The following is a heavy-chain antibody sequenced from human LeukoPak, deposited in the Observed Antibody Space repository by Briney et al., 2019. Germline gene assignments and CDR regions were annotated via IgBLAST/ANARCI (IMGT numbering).Heavy chain of an antibody. CDR1: GFTFSSYE. J-gene: IGHJ6*04. CDR3: ARDHREGHGMDV. Sequence: GGSLRLSCAASGFTFSSYEMNWVRQAPGKGLEWVSYISSSGSTIYYADSVKGRFTISRDNAKSSLYLQMNSLRAEDTAVYYCARDHREGHGMDVWGKGTTVTVSS. V-gene: IGHV3-48*03. CDR2: ISSSGSTI. D-gene: IGHD1-14*01.